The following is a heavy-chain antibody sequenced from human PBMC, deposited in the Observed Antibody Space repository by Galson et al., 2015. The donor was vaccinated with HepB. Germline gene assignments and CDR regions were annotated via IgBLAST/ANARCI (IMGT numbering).Heavy chain of an antibody. V-gene: IGHV3-13*01. Sequence: SLRLSCAASGFTFSNYDMHWVRQARGQGLEWVSVIGTAGDTYYAGSVKGRFTISREKAKNSVYLQMNSLRADDTAVYYCARAWRYCSGGNCYSSSLDNWGQGTLVTVS. D-gene: IGHD2-15*01. CDR3: ARAWRYCSGGNCYSSSLDN. CDR2: IGTAGDT. CDR1: GFTFSNYD. J-gene: IGHJ4*02.